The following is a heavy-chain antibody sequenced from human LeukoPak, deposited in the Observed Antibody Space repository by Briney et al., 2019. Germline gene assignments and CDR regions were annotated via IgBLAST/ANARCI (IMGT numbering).Heavy chain of an antibody. D-gene: IGHD3-10*01. J-gene: IGHJ6*03. CDR2: IYTSGST. V-gene: IGHV4-4*07. CDR1: GGSISSYY. CDR3: ARDHYYGSGSYPYYYYYMDV. Sequence: SETLSLTCTVSGGSISSYYWSWIRQPAGKGLEWIGRIYTSGSTNYNPSLKSRVTMSVDTSKNQFSLKLSPVTAADTAVYYCARDHYYGSGSYPYYYYYMDVWGKGTTVTVSS.